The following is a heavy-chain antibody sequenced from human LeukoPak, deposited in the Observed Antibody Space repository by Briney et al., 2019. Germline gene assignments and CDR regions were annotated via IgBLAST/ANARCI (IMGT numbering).Heavy chain of an antibody. Sequence: ASVQVSCKASGYSFSGHYMHWVRQAPGQGLEWMGWINLSSGGTNSAQKFQDRVTMTRDTSISTAYMELSRLRSDDTAFYYCARGRDMILDYWGQGTLVTVSS. D-gene: IGHD3-16*01. CDR3: ARGRDMILDY. CDR2: INLSSGGT. CDR1: GYSFSGHY. J-gene: IGHJ4*02. V-gene: IGHV1-2*02.